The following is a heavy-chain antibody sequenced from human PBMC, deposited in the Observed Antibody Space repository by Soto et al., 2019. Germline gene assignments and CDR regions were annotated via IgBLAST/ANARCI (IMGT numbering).Heavy chain of an antibody. D-gene: IGHD5-12*01. J-gene: IGHJ6*04. CDR1: GYTFDSYG. V-gene: IGHV1-18*04. CDR3: ARNLPWRVATTAYYYYVMDV. Sequence: ASVKVSCKASGYTFDSYGISWVRQAPGQWLEWMGWISAYNGNTNYAQKLQGRVTMTTDTSTSTAYMELRSLRSDDTAVYYCARNLPWRVATTAYYYYVMDVWGKGTTVPVSS. CDR2: ISAYNGNT.